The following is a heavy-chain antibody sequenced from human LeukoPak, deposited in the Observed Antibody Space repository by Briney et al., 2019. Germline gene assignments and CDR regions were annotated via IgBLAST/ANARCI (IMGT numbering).Heavy chain of an antibody. V-gene: IGHV3-48*04. CDR1: GFSFITYS. CDR3: TRVGSAAAGSYFFDY. J-gene: IGHJ4*02. Sequence: GGSLRLSCAASGFSFITYSMNWVRQAPGKGLEWVSYISSGSSTIYYADSVKGRFTISRDNAENSLYLQMNSLRAEDTAVYYCTRVGSAAAGSYFFDYWGQGTLVTVSS. D-gene: IGHD6-13*01. CDR2: ISSGSSTI.